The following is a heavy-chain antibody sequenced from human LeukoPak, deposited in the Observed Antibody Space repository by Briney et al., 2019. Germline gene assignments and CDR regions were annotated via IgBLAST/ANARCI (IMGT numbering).Heavy chain of an antibody. CDR2: INPNSGGT. CDR3: ARSYNRWELPPQNWFDP. D-gene: IGHD1-26*01. V-gene: IGHV1-2*02. Sequence: VASVKVSCKASGYTFTGYYMHWVRQAPGQGLEWMGWINPNSGGTNYAQKFQGRVTMTRDTSISTAYMELSRLRSDDTAVYYCARSYNRWELPPQNWFDPWGQGTLVTVSS. CDR1: GYTFTGYY. J-gene: IGHJ5*02.